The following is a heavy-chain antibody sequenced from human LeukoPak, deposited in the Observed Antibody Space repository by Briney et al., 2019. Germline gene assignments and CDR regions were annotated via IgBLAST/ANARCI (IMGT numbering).Heavy chain of an antibody. Sequence: GGSLRLSCAASGFTFSSCWMSWVRQAPGKGLEWVSAISGSGGSTYYADSVKGRFTVSRDNSQNTLYLHMKSLRDEDTALYYCAKEGQTVAGNGYFDYWGQGTLVTVSS. J-gene: IGHJ4*02. D-gene: IGHD6-19*01. CDR2: ISGSGGST. CDR1: GFTFSSCW. CDR3: AKEGQTVAGNGYFDY. V-gene: IGHV3-23*01.